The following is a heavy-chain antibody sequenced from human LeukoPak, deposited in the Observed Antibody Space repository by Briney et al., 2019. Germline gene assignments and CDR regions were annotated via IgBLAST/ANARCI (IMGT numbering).Heavy chain of an antibody. D-gene: IGHD2-15*01. CDR2: ISAYNGNT. Sequence: ASVKVSCKASGYTFTNYAISWVRQAPGQGLEWMGWISAYNGNTNYAQKLQGRVTMTTDTSTSTVYMELRSLRSDDTAVYYCARDVGEGFCSGGSCSDCWGQGTLVTVSS. CDR3: ARDVGEGFCSGGSCSDC. V-gene: IGHV1-18*01. CDR1: GYTFTNYA. J-gene: IGHJ4*02.